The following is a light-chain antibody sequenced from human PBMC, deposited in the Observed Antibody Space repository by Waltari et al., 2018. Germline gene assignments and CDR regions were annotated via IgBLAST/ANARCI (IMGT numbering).Light chain of an antibody. CDR1: QSVSRS. V-gene: IGKV3-20*01. CDR3: QKYDRLPAT. Sequence: EIVLTPSPGTLSLSPGESGTLSCRASQSVSRSLAWYQQKPGQAPRLLIYGASPRATGIPDRFSGSGSGTDFRLTISRLEPEDFAVYYCQKYDRLPATFGQGTKVEIK. J-gene: IGKJ1*01. CDR2: GAS.